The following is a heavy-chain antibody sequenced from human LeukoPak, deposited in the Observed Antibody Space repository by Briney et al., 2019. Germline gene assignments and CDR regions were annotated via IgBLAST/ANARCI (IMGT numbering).Heavy chain of an antibody. D-gene: IGHD6-13*01. CDR3: AKDLDSSRNWFDP. V-gene: IGHV3-30*02. J-gene: IGHJ5*02. Sequence: PGGSLRLSCAASGFTFSSYGMHWVRQAPGKGLEWVAFIRYDGSNKYYADSVKGRFTISRDNSKNTLYLQMNSLRAEDTAVYYCAKDLDSSRNWFDPWGQGTLVTVSS. CDR2: IRYDGSNK. CDR1: GFTFSSYG.